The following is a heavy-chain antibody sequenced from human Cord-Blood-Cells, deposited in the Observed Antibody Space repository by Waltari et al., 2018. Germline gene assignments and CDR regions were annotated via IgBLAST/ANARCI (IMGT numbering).Heavy chain of an antibody. CDR2: IYHSGST. D-gene: IGHD3-10*01. CDR1: GGSISSSNW. V-gene: IGHV4-4*02. CDR3: ARDLRLWGSGSYSPYYYYGMDV. J-gene: IGHJ6*02. Sequence: QVQLQESGPGLVKPSGTLSLTCAVSGGSISSSNWWSWVRQPPGKGLEWIGEIYHSGSTNYNPSLKSRVTISVDKSKNQFSLKLSSVTAADTAVYYCARDLRLWGSGSYSPYYYYGMDVWGQGTTVTVSS.